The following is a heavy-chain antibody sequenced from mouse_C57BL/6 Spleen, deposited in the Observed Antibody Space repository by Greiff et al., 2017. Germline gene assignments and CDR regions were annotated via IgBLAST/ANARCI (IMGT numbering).Heavy chain of an antibody. V-gene: IGHV1-82*01. CDR3: AKGIYYGNYEAMDY. D-gene: IGHD2-1*01. CDR2: IYPGDGDT. CDR1: GYAFSSSW. J-gene: IGHJ4*01. Sequence: QVQLQQSGPELVKPGASVKISCKASGYAFSSSWMNWVKQRPGKGLEWIGRIYPGDGDTNYNGKFKGKATLTADKSSSTAYMQLSSLTSEDSAVYFCAKGIYYGNYEAMDYWGQGTSVTVSS.